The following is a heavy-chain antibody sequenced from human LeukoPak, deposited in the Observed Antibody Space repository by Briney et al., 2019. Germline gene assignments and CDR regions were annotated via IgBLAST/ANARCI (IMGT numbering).Heavy chain of an antibody. D-gene: IGHD4-17*01. V-gene: IGHV4-34*01. J-gene: IGHJ4*02. CDR1: GGSFSGYY. Sequence: PSETLSLTCAVYGGSFSGYYWSWIRQPPGKGLEWIGEINHSGSTNYNPSLKSRVTISVDTSKNQFSLKLSSVTAADTAVYYCATNGPSTVTNRFFDYWGREPWSPSPQ. CDR2: INHSGST. CDR3: ATNGPSTVTNRFFDY.